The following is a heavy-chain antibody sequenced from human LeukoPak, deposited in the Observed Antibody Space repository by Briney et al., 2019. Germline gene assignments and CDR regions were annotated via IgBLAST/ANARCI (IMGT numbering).Heavy chain of an antibody. CDR3: ARVRGLWFGELLGASGHAFDI. D-gene: IGHD3-10*01. CDR2: ISSSSSYI. CDR1: GFTFSSYS. V-gene: IGHV3-21*01. Sequence: GGSLRLSCAASGFTFSSYSMNWVRQAPGKGLEWGSFISSSSSYIYYADSVKGRFTISRDNAKNSGYLQMNSLRAEDTAIYNCARVRGLWFGELLGASGHAFDIWGQGTKVTVSS. J-gene: IGHJ3*02.